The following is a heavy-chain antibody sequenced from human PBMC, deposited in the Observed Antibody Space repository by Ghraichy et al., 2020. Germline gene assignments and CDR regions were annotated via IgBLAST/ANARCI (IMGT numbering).Heavy chain of an antibody. CDR3: ARVRVLRPEAFDI. D-gene: IGHD2/OR15-2a*01. CDR1: GGSISSYY. J-gene: IGHJ3*02. CDR2: IYYSGST. Sequence: SETLSLTCTVSGGSISSYYWSWIRQPPGKGLEWIGYIYYSGSTNYNPSLKSRVAISVDTSKNQFSLKLSSVTAADTAVYYCARVRVLRPEAFDIWGQGTMVTVSS. V-gene: IGHV4-59*01.